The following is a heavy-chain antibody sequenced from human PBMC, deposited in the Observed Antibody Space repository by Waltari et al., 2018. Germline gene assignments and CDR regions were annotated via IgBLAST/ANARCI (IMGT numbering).Heavy chain of an antibody. CDR1: GDSISTNNW. J-gene: IGHJ4*02. V-gene: IGHV4-4*02. CDR3: ARDRGRGLYLDS. CDR2: VHRSGRT. Sequence: QLQESGAGLLKPSGPLSLTCVLFGDSISTNNWWSWVRQSPEKGLECIGQVHRSGRTNYNPSFSSRVDMSLEMSINQFSLKVVSATAADTAVYYCARDRGRGLYLDSWGQGTLVTVSP. D-gene: IGHD2-15*01.